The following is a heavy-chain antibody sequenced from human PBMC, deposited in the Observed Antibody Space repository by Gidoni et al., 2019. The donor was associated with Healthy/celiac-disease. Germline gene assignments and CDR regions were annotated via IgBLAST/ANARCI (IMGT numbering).Heavy chain of an antibody. CDR3: ALSSGSYGSAFDI. V-gene: IGHV4-34*01. CDR1: GWSFSGYY. J-gene: IGHJ3*02. D-gene: IGHD1-26*01. CDR2: INHSGST. Sequence: QLQLQQSGAGLLKPSEPLSLTFPVSGWSFSGYYWSWVRQPPGKGLEWIGEINHSGSTNYNPSLKSRVTISVDTSKNQFSLKLSSVTAADTAVYYCALSSGSYGSAFDIWGQGTMVTVSS.